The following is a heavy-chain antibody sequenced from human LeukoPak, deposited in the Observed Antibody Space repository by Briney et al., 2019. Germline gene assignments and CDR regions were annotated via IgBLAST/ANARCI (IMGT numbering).Heavy chain of an antibody. CDR2: IRYDASNQ. J-gene: IGHJ4*02. D-gene: IGHD2-2*01. V-gene: IGHV3-30*02. CDR1: GFTFTSYG. CDR3: AGVGCLRTLGYCSSFTSIDY. Sequence: GGSLRLSCAASGFTFTSYGMHWVRQAPGKGLEWVAFIRYDASNQYYADSVKGRFTISRDNSKNTLYLQMNSLRAEDTAVYYCAGVGCLRTLGYCSSFTSIDYWGRGTLVTVSS.